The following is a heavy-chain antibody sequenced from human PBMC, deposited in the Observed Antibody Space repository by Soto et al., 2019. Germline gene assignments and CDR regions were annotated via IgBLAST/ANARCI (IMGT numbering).Heavy chain of an antibody. Sequence: SETLSLTCAVSGGSIISGGYSWSWIRQPPGKGLEWIGYMYHSGSTYYNPSLKSRVTISIDRSKNQFSLKLSSVTAADTATYYCAHSPGYYDILTGYYPDQDYFDYWGQGTLVTVSS. J-gene: IGHJ4*02. CDR3: AHSPGYYDILTGYYPDQDYFDY. CDR2: MYHSGST. V-gene: IGHV4-30-2*01. CDR1: GGSIISGGYS. D-gene: IGHD3-9*01.